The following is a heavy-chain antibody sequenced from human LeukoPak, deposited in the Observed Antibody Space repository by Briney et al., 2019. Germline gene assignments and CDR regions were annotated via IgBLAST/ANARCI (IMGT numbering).Heavy chain of an antibody. CDR2: ISSSGTTI. D-gene: IGHD5-18*01. CDR1: GFTFDDYG. J-gene: IGHJ4*02. Sequence: GGSLRLSCAASGFTFDDYGMSWVRQAPGKGLEWVSYISSSGTTINYADSVKGRFTISRDNAKNSLYLQMDSLRAEDTAVYYCARGWGYSYGYPIDYWGQGTLVTVSS. CDR3: ARGWGYSYGYPIDY. V-gene: IGHV3-48*03.